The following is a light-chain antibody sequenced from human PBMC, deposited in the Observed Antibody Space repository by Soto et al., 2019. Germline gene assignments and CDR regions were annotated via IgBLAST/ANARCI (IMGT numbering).Light chain of an antibody. V-gene: IGKV3-15*01. CDR2: GAS. CDR1: QSVSSN. CDR3: QQYNNWPLA. Sequence: TLSVSPGERATLSCRASQSVSSNLAWYQQKPGQAPRLLIYGASTRATGIPARFSGSGSGTEFTLTISSLQSEDFAVYYCQQYNNWPLAFGGATKVDI. J-gene: IGKJ4*01.